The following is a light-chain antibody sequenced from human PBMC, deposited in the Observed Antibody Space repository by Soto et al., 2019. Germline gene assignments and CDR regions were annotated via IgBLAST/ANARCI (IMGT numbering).Light chain of an antibody. J-gene: IGLJ2*01. V-gene: IGLV2-11*01. Sequence: SALTQPRSVSGSPGQSVTISCTGTSSDVGGYNYVSWYQQHPGKAPKVMIYDVSKRPSGVPDRFSGSKSGNTASLTISGLQAEDEADYYCCSYAGSRALFGGGTKVTVL. CDR3: CSYAGSRAL. CDR2: DVS. CDR1: SSDVGGYNY.